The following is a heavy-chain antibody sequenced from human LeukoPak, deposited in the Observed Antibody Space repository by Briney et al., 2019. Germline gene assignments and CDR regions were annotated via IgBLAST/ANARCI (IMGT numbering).Heavy chain of an antibody. J-gene: IGHJ4*02. Sequence: PGGSLRLSCAASGFTFSSYAMSWVRQAPGKGLEWVSANSGSGGSTYYADSVKGRFTISRDNSKNTLYLQMNSLRAEDTAVYYCAKDLGNIVVVVAATSYWGQGTLVTVSS. V-gene: IGHV3-23*01. D-gene: IGHD2-15*01. CDR2: NSGSGGST. CDR1: GFTFSSYA. CDR3: AKDLGNIVVVVAATSY.